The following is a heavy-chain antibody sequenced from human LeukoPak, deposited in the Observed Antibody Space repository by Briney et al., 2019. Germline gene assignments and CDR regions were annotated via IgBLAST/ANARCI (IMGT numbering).Heavy chain of an antibody. Sequence: ASVKVSCKASGYTFTGYYMHWVRQAPGQGLEWMGWINPNSGGTNYAQKFQGRVTMTRDTSISTAYMELSRLRSDDTAVYYCARVLGYCSSTSCYTEGAFDYWGQGTLVTVSS. V-gene: IGHV1-2*02. D-gene: IGHD2-2*02. CDR2: INPNSGGT. CDR3: ARVLGYCSSTSCYTEGAFDY. CDR1: GYTFTGYY. J-gene: IGHJ4*02.